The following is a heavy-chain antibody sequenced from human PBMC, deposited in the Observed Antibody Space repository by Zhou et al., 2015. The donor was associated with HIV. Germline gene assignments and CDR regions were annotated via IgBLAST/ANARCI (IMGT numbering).Heavy chain of an antibody. CDR2: IIPIFNTS. CDR1: GGTFSNYA. J-gene: IGHJ6*02. Sequence: QVQLVQSGAEVKKPGSSVTVSCKASGGTFSNYAITWVRQAPRQGLEWVGGIIPIFNTSYNAHKFQGRVTITADKSTNTAFMDLSSLNPDDTAVYYCARDLVSCSSSSCQTYGGSYYYFYAMDVWGQGTTVTVSS. V-gene: IGHV1-69*06. D-gene: IGHD2-2*01. CDR3: ARDLVSCSSSSCQTYGGSYYYFYAMDV.